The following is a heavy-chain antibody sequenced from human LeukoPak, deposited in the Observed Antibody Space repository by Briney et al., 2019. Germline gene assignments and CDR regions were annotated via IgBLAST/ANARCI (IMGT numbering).Heavy chain of an antibody. CDR1: GFTFNTYA. V-gene: IGHV3-64*01. CDR2: ISSSGGNT. Sequence: GGSLRLFCAASGFTFNTYAMHWVSQAPGKGLEFVSSISSSGGNTYYANSVKGRFTISRDDSKNTLYLQMGSLRPEDMAVYYCARASGRGLYYFDYWGQGTLVTVSS. CDR3: ARASGRGLYYFDY. J-gene: IGHJ4*02. D-gene: IGHD2-15*01.